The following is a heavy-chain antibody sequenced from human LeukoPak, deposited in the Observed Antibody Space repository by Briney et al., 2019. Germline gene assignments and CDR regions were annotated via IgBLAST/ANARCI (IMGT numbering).Heavy chain of an antibody. CDR2: ISWNSGSI. CDR1: GFTFDDYA. V-gene: IGHV3-9*01. Sequence: HSGGSLRLSCAASGFTFDDYAMHWVRQAPGKGLEWVSGISWNSGSIGYADSVKGRFTISRDNAKNSLYLQMNSLRAEDTALYYCAKDRFQPSGSKESTVVTLPDYWGQGTLVTVSS. D-gene: IGHD4-23*01. J-gene: IGHJ4*02. CDR3: AKDRFQPSGSKESTVVTLPDY.